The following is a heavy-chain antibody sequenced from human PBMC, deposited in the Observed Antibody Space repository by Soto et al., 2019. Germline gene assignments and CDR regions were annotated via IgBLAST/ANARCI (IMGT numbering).Heavy chain of an antibody. D-gene: IGHD3-22*01. CDR1: GGTFSSYA. CDR2: IIPIFGTA. Sequence: SVKVSCKASGGTFSSYAISWVRQAPGQGLEWMGGIIPIFGTANYAQKFQGRVTITADESTSTAYMELSSLRSEDTAVYYCGSSGYPLPDSYYYYGMDVWGQGTTVTVS. V-gene: IGHV1-69*13. CDR3: GSSGYPLPDSYYYYGMDV. J-gene: IGHJ6*02.